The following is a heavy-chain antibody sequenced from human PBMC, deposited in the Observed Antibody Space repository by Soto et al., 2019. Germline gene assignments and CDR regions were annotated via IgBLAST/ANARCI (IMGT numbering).Heavy chain of an antibody. Sequence: QVQLVESGGGVVQPGRSLRLSCAASGFTFSSYGMHWVRQAPGKGLEWVAVIWYDGSNKYYADSVKGRFTISRDNSKNTLYLQMNSLRAEDTAVYYCATGAGTAMVYYYYCMDVWGQGTTVTVSS. V-gene: IGHV3-33*01. J-gene: IGHJ6*02. CDR1: GFTFSSYG. CDR2: IWYDGSNK. CDR3: ATGAGTAMVYYYYCMDV. D-gene: IGHD5-18*01.